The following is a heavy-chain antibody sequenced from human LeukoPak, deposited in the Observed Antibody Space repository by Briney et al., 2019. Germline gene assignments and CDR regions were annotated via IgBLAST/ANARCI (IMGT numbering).Heavy chain of an antibody. Sequence: PVGSLRLSCAASGFTFSDYYMSWIRQAPGQGLEWVSYISSSTGYTNYADSVKGRFTISRDNAKNSLYLQMNSLRAEDTAVYYCARVGQEYYYGMDVWGQGTTVTVSS. CDR3: ARVGQEYYYGMDV. V-gene: IGHV3-11*06. CDR1: GFTFSDYY. J-gene: IGHJ6*02. D-gene: IGHD2/OR15-2a*01. CDR2: ISSSTGYT.